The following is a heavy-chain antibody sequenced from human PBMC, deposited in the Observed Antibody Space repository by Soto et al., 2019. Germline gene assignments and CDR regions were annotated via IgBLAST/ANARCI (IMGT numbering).Heavy chain of an antibody. D-gene: IGHD2-15*01. J-gene: IGHJ4*02. CDR3: ATRTLGYCSGGSCHKY. CDR2: FDPEDGET. Sequence: ASVKVSCKVSGYTLTELSMHWVRQAPGKGLEWMGGFDPEDGETIYAQKFQGRVTMTEDTSTDTAYMELSSLRSEDTAVYYCATRTLGYCSGGSCHKYWGQGTLVTVSS. CDR1: GYTLTELS. V-gene: IGHV1-24*01.